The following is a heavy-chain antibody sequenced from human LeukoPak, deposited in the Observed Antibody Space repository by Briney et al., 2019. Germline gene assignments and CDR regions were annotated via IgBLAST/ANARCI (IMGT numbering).Heavy chain of an antibody. Sequence: SGPTLAKPTQTLTLTCTFSGFSLSASGVGVGWVRQPPGKALEWLALIYWDDDKRYSPSLKSRLTITKDTSKNQVVLTLTTMDPVDTATYYCAHWGRGSFDSWGQGTLVTVSS. V-gene: IGHV2-5*02. J-gene: IGHJ4*02. CDR1: GFSLSASGVG. D-gene: IGHD3-16*01. CDR3: AHWGRGSFDS. CDR2: IYWDDDK.